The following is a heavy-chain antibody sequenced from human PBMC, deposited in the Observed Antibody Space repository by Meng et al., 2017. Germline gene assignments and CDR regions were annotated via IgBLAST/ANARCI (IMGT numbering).Heavy chain of an antibody. V-gene: IGHV4-39*07. CDR1: DCSISSSSYY. J-gene: IGHJ4*02. Sequence: QAPGPGLLQPSDPLPLTCPFSDCSISSSSYYWGWIRQPPGKGLDWIGSIYYSGSTYYNPSLKSRVTISVDTSKNQFSLKLSSVTAADTAVYYCAGGYDFGYWGQGTLVTVSS. CDR2: IYYSGST. CDR3: AGGYDFGY. D-gene: IGHD5-12*01.